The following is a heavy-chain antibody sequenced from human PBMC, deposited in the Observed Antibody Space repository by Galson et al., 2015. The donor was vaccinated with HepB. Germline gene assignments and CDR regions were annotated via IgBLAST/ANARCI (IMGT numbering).Heavy chain of an antibody. CDR2: INPSGGST. CDR3: ARPRGRGIVGATQAFDI. V-gene: IGHV1-46*03. D-gene: IGHD1-26*01. J-gene: IGHJ3*02. Sequence: SVKVSCKASGYTFTSYYMHWVRQAPGQGLEWMGIINPSGGSTSYAQKFQGRVTMTRDTSTSTVYMELSSLRSEDTAVYYCARPRGRGIVGATQAFDIWGQGTMVTVSS. CDR1: GYTFTSYY.